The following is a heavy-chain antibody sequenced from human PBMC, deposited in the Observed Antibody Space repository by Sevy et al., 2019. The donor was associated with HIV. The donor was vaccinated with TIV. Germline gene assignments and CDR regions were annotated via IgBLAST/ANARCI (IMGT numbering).Heavy chain of an antibody. CDR2: IYWNDDK. CDR3: AHILWASYYFWSGPNYFDY. V-gene: IGHV2-5*01. J-gene: IGHJ4*02. D-gene: IGHD3-3*01. CDR1: GFSLSTSGVG. Sequence: SGPTLVKPTQTLTLTCTFSGFSLSTSGVGVGWIRQPPGKALEWLALIYWNDDKRYSPSLKSRLTITKDTSKNQVVLTMTNMDPVDTATYYCAHILWASYYFWSGPNYFDYWGQGTLVTVSS.